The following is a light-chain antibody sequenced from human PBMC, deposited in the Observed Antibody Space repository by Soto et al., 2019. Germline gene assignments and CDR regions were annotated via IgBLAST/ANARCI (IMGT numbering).Light chain of an antibody. V-gene: IGKV1-5*01. CDR3: QQYNSYSGT. CDR2: DAS. CDR1: QTINNY. Sequence: IQLTQSPSSLSASVGDTVTISCRASQTINNYLAWYQQYPGRAPKLLIYDASSLESGVPSRFSGSGSGTEFTLTISSLQPDDFATYYCQQYNSYSGTFGQGAKVDIK. J-gene: IGKJ1*01.